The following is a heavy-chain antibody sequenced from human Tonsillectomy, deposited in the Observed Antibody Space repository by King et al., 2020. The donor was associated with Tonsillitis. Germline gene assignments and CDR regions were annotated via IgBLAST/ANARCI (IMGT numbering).Heavy chain of an antibody. CDR1: GYTFTGYY. CDR3: ARVSDYYGSGRRSFDP. J-gene: IGHJ5*02. Sequence: QLVQSGAEVKKPGASVKVSCKASGYTFTGYYMHWVRQAPGQGLEWMGWINPNSGGTNYAQKFQGRVTMTRDTSISTAYMELRRLRSDDTAVYYCARVSDYYGSGRRSFDPWGQGTLVTVSS. D-gene: IGHD3-10*01. V-gene: IGHV1-2*02. CDR2: INPNSGGT.